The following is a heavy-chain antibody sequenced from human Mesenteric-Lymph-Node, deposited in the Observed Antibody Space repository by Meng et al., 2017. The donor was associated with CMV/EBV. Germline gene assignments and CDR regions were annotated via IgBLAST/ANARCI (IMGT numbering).Heavy chain of an antibody. V-gene: IGHV4-59*12. CDR2: INHSGST. Sequence: SETLSLTCTVSGGSISSYYWSWIRQPPGKGLEWIGEINHSGSTNYNPSLKSRVTISVDTSNNQFSLKLSSVTAADTAVYFCAREMYTYGYRHFDYWGQGTLVTVSS. D-gene: IGHD5-18*01. CDR1: GGSISSYY. J-gene: IGHJ4*02. CDR3: AREMYTYGYRHFDY.